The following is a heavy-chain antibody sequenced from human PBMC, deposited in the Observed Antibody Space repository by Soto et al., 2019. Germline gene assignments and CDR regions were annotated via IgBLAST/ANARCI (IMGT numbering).Heavy chain of an antibody. D-gene: IGHD3-3*01. CDR1: GGSFSGYY. V-gene: IGHV4-34*01. J-gene: IGHJ5*02. CDR2: INHNGST. CDR3: ARVGAIFGVVIAHYNWFDP. Sequence: SKTLSLNCAVYGGSFSGYYWSRIRQPPGNGLEWIGEINHNGSTNYNPSLKSRVTISVDTSKNQFSLKLSSVTAADTAVYYCARVGAIFGVVIAHYNWFDPWGQGTLVTVS.